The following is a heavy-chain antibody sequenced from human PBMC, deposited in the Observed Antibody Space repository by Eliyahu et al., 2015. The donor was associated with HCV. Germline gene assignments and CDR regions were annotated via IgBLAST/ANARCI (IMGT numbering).Heavy chain of an antibody. CDR3: ARPKGDYDFWSGYYDNWFDP. CDR2: IYYSGST. V-gene: IGHV4-39*01. CDR1: GGSISSSSYY. J-gene: IGHJ5*02. Sequence: QLQLQESGPGLVKPSETLSLTCTVSGGSISSSSYYWGWIRQPPGKGLEWIGSIYYSGSTYYNPSLKSRVTISVDTSKNQFSLKLSSVTAADTAVYYCARPKGDYDFWSGYYDNWFDPWGQGTLVTVSS. D-gene: IGHD3-3*01.